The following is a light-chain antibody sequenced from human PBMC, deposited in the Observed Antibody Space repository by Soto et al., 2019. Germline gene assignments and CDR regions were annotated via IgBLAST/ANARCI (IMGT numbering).Light chain of an antibody. CDR3: QQYNNWPPWT. Sequence: DIQMTQSPSTLSASVGDRVTITCRASQSISSWLAWYHQKPAKAPKLLIYDASSLESGVPSRFSGSESGTEFTLTISSLQSEDFAAYYGQQYNNWPPWTFGQGTKV. CDR2: DAS. V-gene: IGKV1-5*01. J-gene: IGKJ1*01. CDR1: QSISSW.